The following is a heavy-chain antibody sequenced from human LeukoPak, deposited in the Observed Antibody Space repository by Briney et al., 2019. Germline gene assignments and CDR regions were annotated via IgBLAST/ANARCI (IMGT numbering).Heavy chain of an antibody. Sequence: GASVKVSCKASGGTFSSYAISWVRQAPGQGLEWMGGIIPIFGTANYAQKLQGRVTMTTDTSTSTAYMELRSLRSGDTAVYYCARDLDYYYYGMDVWGQGTTVTVSS. CDR3: ARDLDYYYYGMDV. CDR2: IIPIFGTA. V-gene: IGHV1-69*05. J-gene: IGHJ6*02. CDR1: GGTFSSYA.